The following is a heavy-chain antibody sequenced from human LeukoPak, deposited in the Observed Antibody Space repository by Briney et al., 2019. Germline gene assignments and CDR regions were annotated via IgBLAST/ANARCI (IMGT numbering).Heavy chain of an antibody. V-gene: IGHV4-39*01. CDR2: IYYSGST. D-gene: IGHD6-13*01. CDR1: GGSISSSSYY. CDR3: ARQGFTIAAAGRSYYFDY. J-gene: IGHJ4*02. Sequence: SETLSLTCTVSGGSISSSSYYWGWIRQPPGKGLEWIGSIYYSGSTYYNPSLKSRVTISVDTSKNQFSLKLSSVTAADTAVYYCARQGFTIAAAGRSYYFDYWGQGTLVTVSS.